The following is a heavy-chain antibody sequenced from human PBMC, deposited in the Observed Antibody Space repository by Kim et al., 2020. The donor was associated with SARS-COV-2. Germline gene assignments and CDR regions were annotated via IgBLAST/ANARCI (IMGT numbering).Heavy chain of an antibody. D-gene: IGHD2-15*01. CDR1: GGSISSSSYY. V-gene: IGHV4-39*02. CDR2: IYYSGST. Sequence: SETLSLTCTVSGGSISSSSYYWGWIRQPPGKGLEWIGSIYYSGSTYYNPSLKSRVTISVDTSKNQFSLKLSSVTAADTAVYYCAREYCSGGSCYPYYFDYWGQGTLVTVSS. CDR3: AREYCSGGSCYPYYFDY. J-gene: IGHJ4*02.